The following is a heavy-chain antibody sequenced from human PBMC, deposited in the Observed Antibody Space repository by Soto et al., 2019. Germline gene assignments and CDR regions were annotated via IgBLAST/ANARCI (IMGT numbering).Heavy chain of an antibody. V-gene: IGHV3-48*01. Sequence: PGGSLRLSCAASGFTFSYYSMNWVRQAPGKGLEWVSYISSSTSTIYYADSVKGRFTISGDNAKSSLYLQMNNLRAEDTAVYYCARESGYYGSGGNYYYFDYWGQGTLVTVSS. CDR1: GFTFSYYS. CDR2: ISSSTSTI. J-gene: IGHJ4*02. CDR3: ARESGYYGSGGNYYYFDY. D-gene: IGHD3-10*01.